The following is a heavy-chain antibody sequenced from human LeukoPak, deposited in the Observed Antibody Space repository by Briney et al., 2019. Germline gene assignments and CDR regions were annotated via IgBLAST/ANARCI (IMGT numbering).Heavy chain of an antibody. CDR3: ARDGGGGY. V-gene: IGHV3-33*05. J-gene: IGHJ4*02. Sequence: GGSLRLSCAASGLTFSMPAMDWVRQAPGKGLEWVAVISYDGSNKYYADSVKGRFTISRDNSKNTLYLQMNSLRAEDTAVYYCARDGGGGYWGQGTLVTVSS. CDR1: GLTFSMPA. D-gene: IGHD3-10*01. CDR2: ISYDGSNK.